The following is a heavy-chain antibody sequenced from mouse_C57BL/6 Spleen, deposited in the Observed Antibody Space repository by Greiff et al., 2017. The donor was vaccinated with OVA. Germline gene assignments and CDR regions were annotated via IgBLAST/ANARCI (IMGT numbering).Heavy chain of an antibody. J-gene: IGHJ2*01. V-gene: IGHV1-50*01. Sequence: QVQLQQSGAELVKPGASVKLSCKASGYTFTSYWMQWVKQRPGQGLEWIGEIDPSDSYTNYNQKFKGKATLTVDTSSSTAYMQLSSLTSEDSAVYYCARSLFTTVVATDYWGQGTTLTVSS. CDR2: IDPSDSYT. CDR3: ARSLFTTVVATDY. D-gene: IGHD1-1*01. CDR1: GYTFTSYW.